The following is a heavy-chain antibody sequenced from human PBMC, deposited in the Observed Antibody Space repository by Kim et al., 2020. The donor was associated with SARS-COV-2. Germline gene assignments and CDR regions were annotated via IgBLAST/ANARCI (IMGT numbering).Heavy chain of an antibody. CDR1: GYTFTSYA. J-gene: IGHJ6*02. Sequence: ASVKVSCKASGYTFTSYAMNWVRQAPGQGLEWMGWINTNTGNPTYAQGFTGRFVFSLDTSVSTAYLQISSLKAEDTAVYYCARGITVVTRASYYYGMDVWCQGTTVTVSS. CDR2: INTNTGNP. D-gene: IGHD2-15*01. CDR3: ARGITVVTRASYYYGMDV. V-gene: IGHV7-4-1*02.